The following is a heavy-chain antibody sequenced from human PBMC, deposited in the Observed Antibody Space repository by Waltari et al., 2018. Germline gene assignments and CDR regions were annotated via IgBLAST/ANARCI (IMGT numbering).Heavy chain of an antibody. CDR1: GGSFSGYY. D-gene: IGHD3-3*01. CDR3: ARGGSTFFGVAYGAPYYYYMDV. CDR2: INHSGST. Sequence: QVQLQQWGAGLMKPSETLSLTCAVYGGSFSGYYWSWIRQPPGKGLEWIGEINHSGSTNYNPSLKSRVTISVDTSKNQFSLKLSSVTAADTAVYYCARGGSTFFGVAYGAPYYYYMDVWGKGTTVTISS. J-gene: IGHJ6*03. V-gene: IGHV4-34*01.